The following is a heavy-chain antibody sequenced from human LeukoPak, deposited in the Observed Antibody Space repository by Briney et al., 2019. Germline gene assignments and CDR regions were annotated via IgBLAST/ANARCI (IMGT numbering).Heavy chain of an antibody. CDR1: GFTFSNAW. D-gene: IGHD2-15*01. Sequence: GGSLRLSCAASGFTFSNAWMSWVRQAPGKGLEWVGRIKSKTDGGATDYAAPVKGRFTISRDDSKNTLYLQMNSLKTEDTAVYYCTTDLLTARDCSGGSCSGYWGQGTLVTVSS. CDR3: TTDLLTARDCSGGSCSGY. CDR2: IKSKTDGGAT. V-gene: IGHV3-15*01. J-gene: IGHJ4*02.